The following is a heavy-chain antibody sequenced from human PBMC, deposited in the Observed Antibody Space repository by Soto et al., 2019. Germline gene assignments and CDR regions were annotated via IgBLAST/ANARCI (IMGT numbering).Heavy chain of an antibody. CDR2: MSYDESKK. CDR3: AKDRRDGDFMHILVVDF. V-gene: IGHV3-30*18. Sequence: PGGSLRLSCATSGFRLSSYAMHWVRQAPGKGLEWVALMSYDESKKYYADSVKGRFTISRDTSKNTLVLEMNNLRAEDTAVYYCAKDRRDGDFMHILVVDFWGQGALVTVSS. CDR1: GFRLSSYA. D-gene: IGHD2-15*01. J-gene: IGHJ4*02.